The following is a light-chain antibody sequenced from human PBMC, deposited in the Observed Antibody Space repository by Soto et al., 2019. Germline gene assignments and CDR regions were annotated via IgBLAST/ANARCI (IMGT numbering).Light chain of an antibody. CDR1: SSNIGAGYE. V-gene: IGLV1-40*01. J-gene: IGLJ1*01. Sequence: QPVLTQPPSVSEAPGQRVTISCTGSSSNIGAGYEAHWYQQVPGTAPKLLIYENNNRPSGVPDRFSGSKSGTSASLAITGLQAEDGGEYYCQSYDSSLSGYVFGTGTKLNVL. CDR3: QSYDSSLSGYV. CDR2: ENN.